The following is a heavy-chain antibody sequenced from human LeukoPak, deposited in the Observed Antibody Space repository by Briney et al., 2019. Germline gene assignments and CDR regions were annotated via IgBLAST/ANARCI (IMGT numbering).Heavy chain of an antibody. CDR2: IYPGDSDA. CDR3: ARREVLSGFYPFDY. Sequence: RGESLKISCKGSGYSFTSYWIAWVRQMPGKGLEWMGIIYPGDSDARYSPSFQGQVTISADKSISTAYLRWSSLKASDTAMYYCARREVLSGFYPFDYSGQGTLVTVSS. CDR1: GYSFTSYW. J-gene: IGHJ4*02. D-gene: IGHD3-3*01. V-gene: IGHV5-51*01.